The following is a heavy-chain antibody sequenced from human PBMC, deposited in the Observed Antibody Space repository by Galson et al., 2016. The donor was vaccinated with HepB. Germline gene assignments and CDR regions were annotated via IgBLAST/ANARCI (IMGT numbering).Heavy chain of an antibody. CDR1: GFTFSSHA. V-gene: IGHV3-21*01. Sequence: SLRLSCAASGFTFSSHAMSWVRQAPGKGLEWVSFISSSSSYIYYADSVKGRFTISRDNAKNSVYLQMNSLRAEDTAVYYCARFLDNPERMSSSWYVAFSIWGQGTLVTVSS. CDR2: ISSSSSYI. D-gene: IGHD6-13*01. J-gene: IGHJ4*02. CDR3: ARFLDNPERMSSSWYVAFSI.